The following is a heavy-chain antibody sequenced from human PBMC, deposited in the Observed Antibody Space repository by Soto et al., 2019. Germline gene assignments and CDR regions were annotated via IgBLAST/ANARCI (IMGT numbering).Heavy chain of an antibody. CDR2: INAGNGNT. Sequence: ASVKVSCKASGYTFTSYAMHWVRQAPGQRLEWMGWINAGNGNTKYSQKFQGRVTITRDTSASTAYMELSSLRSEDTAVYYCARYDSSGYYSGDFDYWGHGTLVTVSS. CDR1: GYTFTSYA. CDR3: ARYDSSGYYSGDFDY. V-gene: IGHV1-3*01. J-gene: IGHJ4*01. D-gene: IGHD3-22*01.